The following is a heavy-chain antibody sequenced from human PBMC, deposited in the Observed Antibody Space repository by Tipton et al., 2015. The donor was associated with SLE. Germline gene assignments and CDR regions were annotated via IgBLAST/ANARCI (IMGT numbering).Heavy chain of an antibody. CDR1: GYTFTSYG. Sequence: QLVQSGAEVKKPGASVKVSCKASGYTFTSYGISWVRQAPGQGLEWMGWISAYNGNTNYAQKLQGRDTMTTDTSTSTAYMELRSLGSDDRAVYYCARDERVGASQASAFDIWGQGTMVTVSS. J-gene: IGHJ3*02. CDR3: ARDERVGASQASAFDI. V-gene: IGHV1-18*01. D-gene: IGHD1-26*01. CDR2: ISAYNGNT.